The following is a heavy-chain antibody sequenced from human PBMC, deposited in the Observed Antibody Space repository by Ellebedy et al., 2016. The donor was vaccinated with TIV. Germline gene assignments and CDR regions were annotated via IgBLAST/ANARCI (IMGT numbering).Heavy chain of an antibody. CDR1: GFSLSTSGMR. V-gene: IGHV2-70*04. Sequence: SGPTLVKPTQTLTLTCTFSGFSLSTSGMRVSWIRQPPGKALEWLARIDWDDDKFYSTSLKTRLTISKDTSKNQVVLTMTNMDPVDTATYYCARNKGSSSLFDPWGQGTLVTVSS. CDR2: IDWDDDK. D-gene: IGHD6-13*01. J-gene: IGHJ5*02. CDR3: ARNKGSSSLFDP.